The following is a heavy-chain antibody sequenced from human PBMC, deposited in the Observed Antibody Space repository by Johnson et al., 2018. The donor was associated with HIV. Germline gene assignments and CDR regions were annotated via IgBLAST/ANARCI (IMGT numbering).Heavy chain of an antibody. D-gene: IGHD5-18*01. CDR2: IFSDGNT. J-gene: IGHJ3*02. CDR3: AKGEQVWSVASAFDI. Sequence: EQLVESGGGLVQPGGSLRLSCAASGFTFSSNYMSWVRQAPGKGLEWVSVIFSDGNTYNADSVKGRFTISRDTSKNTLYLQMSSLRAEDTALYFCAKGEQVWSVASAFDIWGQGTMVTVSS. V-gene: IGHV3-66*01. CDR1: GFTFSSNY.